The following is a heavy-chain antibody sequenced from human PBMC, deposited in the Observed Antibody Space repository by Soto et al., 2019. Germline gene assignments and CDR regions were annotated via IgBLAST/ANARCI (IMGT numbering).Heavy chain of an antibody. V-gene: IGHV1-69*02. CDR1: GGTFSTYS. D-gene: IGHD3-3*01. CDR2: IIPILGIT. CDR3: ARGGWRHIDY. J-gene: IGHJ4*02. Sequence: ASVKVSCKASGGTFSTYSITWVRQAPGQGLEWMGRIIPILGITNYAQKFQGRVTISLETSKNQFSLKLSSVTAADTAVYYCARGGWRHIDYWGQGTLVTVSS.